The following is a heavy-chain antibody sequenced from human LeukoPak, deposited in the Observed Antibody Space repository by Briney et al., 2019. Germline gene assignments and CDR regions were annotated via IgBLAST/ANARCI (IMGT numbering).Heavy chain of an antibody. CDR2: IYYSVST. D-gene: IGHD3-3*02. J-gene: IGHJ4*02. CDR1: GGSISSYY. V-gene: IGHV4-59*01. CDR3: ARDHLADYFDY. Sequence: PSETLSLTCTVSGGSISSYYWSWIRQPPGKGLEWIGYIYYSVSTNYNSSLKSRVTISIDTSKNQFSLRLSSVTAADTAVYYCARDHLADYFDYWGQGTLVTVSS.